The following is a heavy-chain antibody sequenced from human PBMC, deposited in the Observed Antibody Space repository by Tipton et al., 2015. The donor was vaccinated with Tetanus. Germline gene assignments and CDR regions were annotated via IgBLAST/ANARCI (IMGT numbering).Heavy chain of an antibody. CDR2: ISNGNP. CDR1: RGPISSYY. J-gene: IGHJ2*01. CDR3: AREHIRLIGEVIFRFFDL. Sequence: LRLSCSVSRGPISSYYWSWIRQPAGKGLEWLGHISNGNPDYAPSLKSRLTLSVDMSRNELSLELRSVTAADTGVYYCAREHIRLIGEVIFRFFDLWGRGTLVTVSS. V-gene: IGHV4-4*07. D-gene: IGHD3-3*02.